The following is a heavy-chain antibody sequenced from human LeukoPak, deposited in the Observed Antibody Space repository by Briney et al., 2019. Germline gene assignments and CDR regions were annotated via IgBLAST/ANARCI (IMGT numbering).Heavy chain of an antibody. V-gene: IGHV3-23*01. Sequence: GGSLRLSCAASGFTLSNYAMRWVRQAPGKGLEWVSGISGSGGSTYYADSAKGRFTISRDNSKNTLYLQMNSLRAGDTAVYYCAKVEQWPNWLDPWGQGTLVTVSS. CDR2: ISGSGGST. CDR1: GFTLSNYA. D-gene: IGHD6-19*01. J-gene: IGHJ5*02. CDR3: AKVEQWPNWLDP.